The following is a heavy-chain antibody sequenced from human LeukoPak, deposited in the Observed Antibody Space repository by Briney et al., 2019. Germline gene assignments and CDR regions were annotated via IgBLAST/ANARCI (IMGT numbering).Heavy chain of an antibody. CDR3: ARGAHYHDSSEGYDY. CDR2: INPNSGGT. D-gene: IGHD3-22*01. Sequence: ASVKVSCKASGYTFTGYYMHWVRQAPEQGLEWMGWINPNSGGTNYAQKFQGRVTMTRDTSISTAYMELSRLRSDDTALYYCARGAHYHDSSEGYDYWGQGTLVTVSS. J-gene: IGHJ4*02. CDR1: GYTFTGYY. V-gene: IGHV1-2*02.